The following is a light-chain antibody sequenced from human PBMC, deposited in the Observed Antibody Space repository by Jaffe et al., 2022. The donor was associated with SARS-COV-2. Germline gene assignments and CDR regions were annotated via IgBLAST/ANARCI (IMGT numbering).Light chain of an antibody. CDR3: QHYGSSTWT. V-gene: IGKV3-20*01. Sequence: EIVLTQSPGTLSLSPGERATLSCRASQSVTRSYLAWYQQKPGQAPRLLIFGVSSRATGIPDRFSGSGSGTDFTLTISRLEPEDFAVYYCQHYGSSTWTFGQGTKVEIK. CDR1: QSVTRSY. J-gene: IGKJ1*01. CDR2: GVS.